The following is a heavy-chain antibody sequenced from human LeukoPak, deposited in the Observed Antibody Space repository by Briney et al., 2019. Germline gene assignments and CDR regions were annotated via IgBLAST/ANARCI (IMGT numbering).Heavy chain of an antibody. CDR2: IHPNSGGT. Sequence: ASVKVSCKASGYTFTGYYIHWVRQAPGQGLEWMGWIHPNSGGTKYAQKFQGRVTLTWDTSMSTVYMELSRLRSDDTAVYYCAMQENSLFDYWGQGTLVTVS. D-gene: IGHD1-7*01. CDR3: AMQENSLFDY. V-gene: IGHV1-2*02. CDR1: GYTFTGYY. J-gene: IGHJ4*02.